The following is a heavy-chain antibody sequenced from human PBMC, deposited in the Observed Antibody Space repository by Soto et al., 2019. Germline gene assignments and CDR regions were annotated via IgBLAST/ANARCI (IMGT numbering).Heavy chain of an antibody. J-gene: IGHJ5*02. D-gene: IGHD6-13*01. CDR2: IHYSGTT. CDR1: GGSIGGDGYY. V-gene: IGHV4-31*03. CDR3: ASGWTSGAGWANWFDL. Sequence: QVQLQESGRGLVEPSQTLSLTCTVSGGSIGGDGYYWGWIRHRPGKGLECIGYIHYSGTTYYNPSLESRLTLSVVTSKTQFSLNLRTVTAADTSVYYCASGWTSGAGWANWFDLWGQGTLVTVSS.